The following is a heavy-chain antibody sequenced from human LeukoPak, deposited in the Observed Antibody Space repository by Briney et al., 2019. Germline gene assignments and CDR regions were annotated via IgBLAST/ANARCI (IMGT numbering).Heavy chain of an antibody. Sequence: GRSLRLSCAASGFTFSSYAMHWVRQAPGKGLEWVAVISYDGSNKYYADSVKGRFTISRDNSKNTLYLQMNSLRAEDTAVYHCAREYSNNRYYYYGMDVWGQGTTVTVSS. J-gene: IGHJ6*02. V-gene: IGHV3-30-3*01. CDR1: GFTFSSYA. CDR2: ISYDGSNK. D-gene: IGHD4-11*01. CDR3: AREYSNNRYYYYGMDV.